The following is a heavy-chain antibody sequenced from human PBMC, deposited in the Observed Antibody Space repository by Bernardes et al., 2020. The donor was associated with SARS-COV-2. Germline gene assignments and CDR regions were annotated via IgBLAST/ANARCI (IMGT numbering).Heavy chain of an antibody. J-gene: IGHJ3*02. Sequence: SETLSLTCAVYGGSFSGSYWSWIRQLPGPGLAWIGELNHSGSTNYNPSLKSRVTISVDTSKNQFSLKLSSVTAADTAVYYCARVRLERITIFGVVDAFDIWGQGTMVTGSA. V-gene: IGHV4-34*01. D-gene: IGHD3-3*01. CDR3: ARVRLERITIFGVVDAFDI. CDR2: LNHSGST. CDR1: GGSFSGSY.